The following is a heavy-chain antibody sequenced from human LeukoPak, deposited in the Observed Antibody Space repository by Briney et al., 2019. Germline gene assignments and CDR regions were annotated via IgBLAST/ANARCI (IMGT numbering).Heavy chain of an antibody. CDR1: GFTFSSYA. Sequence: GSLRLSCAVSGFTFSSYAMSWVRQAPGKGLEWVSAISGSGGSTYYADSVKGRFTISRDNSKNTLYLQMNSLRAEDTAVYYCAKDRDYDSSGLLDSLFDYWGQGTLVTVSS. CDR3: AKDRDYDSSGLLDSLFDY. CDR2: ISGSGGST. V-gene: IGHV3-23*01. D-gene: IGHD3-22*01. J-gene: IGHJ4*02.